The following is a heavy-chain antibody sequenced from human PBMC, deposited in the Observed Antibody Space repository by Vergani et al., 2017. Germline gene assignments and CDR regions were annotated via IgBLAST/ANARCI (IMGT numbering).Heavy chain of an antibody. V-gene: IGHV1-69*01. J-gene: IGHJ4*02. CDR1: GYTFTGYY. CDR2: IIPIFGTA. CDR3: ARGYNWNLPSSELDY. Sequence: QVQLVQSGAEVKKPGASVKVSCKASGYTFTGYYMHWVRQAPGQGLEWMGGIIPIFGTANYAQKFQGRVTITADESTSTAYMELSSLRSDDTAVYYCARGYNWNLPSSELDYWGQGTLVTVSS. D-gene: IGHD1-20*01.